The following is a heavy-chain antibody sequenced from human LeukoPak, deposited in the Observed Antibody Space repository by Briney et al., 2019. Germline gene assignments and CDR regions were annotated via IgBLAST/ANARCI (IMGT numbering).Heavy chain of an antibody. D-gene: IGHD6-19*01. V-gene: IGHV1-24*01. CDR2: FDPEDGKT. J-gene: IGHJ4*02. CDR1: GYTLTELS. Sequence: ASVKVSCKVSGYTLTELSMHWVRQAPGKGLEWMGGFDPEDGKTMYAQKSQDRVTVTEDTSTDTAYMELGSLRGEDTAVYYCVTVGPWGIPVPGGGPLDYWGQGTLVTVSS. CDR3: VTVGPWGIPVPGGGPLDY.